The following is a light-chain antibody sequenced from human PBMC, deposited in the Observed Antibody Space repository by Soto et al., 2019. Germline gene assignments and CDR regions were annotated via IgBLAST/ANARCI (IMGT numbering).Light chain of an antibody. CDR3: QTWGTGIPYV. CDR1: SGHSSYA. Sequence: QPVLTQSPSASASLGASVKLTCTLSSGHSSYAIAWHQQQPEKGPRYLMKLNSDGSHSKGDGIPDRFSGSSSGAERYLTISSLQSEDEADYYCQTWGTGIPYVFGTGTKLPVL. J-gene: IGLJ1*01. CDR2: LNSDGSH. V-gene: IGLV4-69*01.